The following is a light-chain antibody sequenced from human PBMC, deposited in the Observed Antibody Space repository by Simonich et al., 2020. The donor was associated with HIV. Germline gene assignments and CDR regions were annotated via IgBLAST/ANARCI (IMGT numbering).Light chain of an antibody. Sequence: EIVMTQSPATLSVSPGERATLTCRASQRVSSTLAWYQQKPGLAPRLLISGASNRATGIPARFSGSGSGTDFTLTISSLEPEDFAVYYCQQRSSWPLTFGGGTKVEIK. CDR2: GAS. CDR1: QRVSST. V-gene: IGKV3-11*01. CDR3: QQRSSWPLT. J-gene: IGKJ4*01.